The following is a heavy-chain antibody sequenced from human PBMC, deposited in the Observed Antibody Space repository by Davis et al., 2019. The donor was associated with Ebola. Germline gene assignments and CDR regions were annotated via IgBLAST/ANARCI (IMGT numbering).Heavy chain of an antibody. J-gene: IGHJ4*02. V-gene: IGHV4-34*01. CDR1: GGSFSGYY. D-gene: IGHD3-22*01. CDR3: ARGRLDSGGYYYDY. CDR2: INHSGST. Sequence: MPSETLSLTCAVYGGSFSGYYWSWIRQPPGKGLEWIGEINHSGSTNYNPSLKSRVTISVDTSKNQFSLKLTAVTAADTAVYFCARGRLDSGGYYYDYWGQGTLVTVSS.